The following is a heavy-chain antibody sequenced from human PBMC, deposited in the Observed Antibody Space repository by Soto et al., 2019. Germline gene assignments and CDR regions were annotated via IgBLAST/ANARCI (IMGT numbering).Heavy chain of an antibody. Sequence: PGGSLRLSCAASGFTFSSYAMSWVRQAPGKGLEWVSAISGSGGSTYYADSVKGRFTISRDNSKNTLYLQMNSLRAEDTAVYYCAKDVGYCSSTSCYGGNWFDPWGQGTLVTVSS. V-gene: IGHV3-23*01. CDR2: ISGSGGST. D-gene: IGHD2-2*03. CDR1: GFTFSSYA. CDR3: AKDVGYCSSTSCYGGNWFDP. J-gene: IGHJ5*02.